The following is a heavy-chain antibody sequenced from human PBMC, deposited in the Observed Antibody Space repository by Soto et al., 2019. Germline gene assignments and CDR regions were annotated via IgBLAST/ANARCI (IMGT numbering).Heavy chain of an antibody. V-gene: IGHV4-61*01. D-gene: IGHD3-22*01. CDR3: ARDNHSFYDTSGYYPYFDY. J-gene: IGHJ4*02. CDR1: GGSVNTAPYY. CDR2: IYYSGST. Sequence: SETLSLTCTVSGGSVNTAPYYWSWIRQPPGKGLEWIGYIYYSGSTNYNPSLKSRVSISLDTSKNQFSLNLSSVTAADTAVYFCARDNHSFYDTSGYYPYFDYWGQGTLVTVSS.